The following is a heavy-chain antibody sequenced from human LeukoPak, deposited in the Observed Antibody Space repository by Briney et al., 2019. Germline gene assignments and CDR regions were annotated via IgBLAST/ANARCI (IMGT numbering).Heavy chain of an antibody. D-gene: IGHD2-15*01. J-gene: IGHJ6*02. CDR2: MNPNSGNT. CDR3: ARGRVAATTFYYCGMDV. CDR1: GYTFTSYD. Sequence: GASVKVSCKASGYTFTSYDINWVRQATGQGLEWMGWMNPNSGNTGYAQKFQGRVTMTRNTSISTAYMELSSLRSEDTAVYYCARGRVAATTFYYCGMDVWGQGTTVTVSS. V-gene: IGHV1-8*01.